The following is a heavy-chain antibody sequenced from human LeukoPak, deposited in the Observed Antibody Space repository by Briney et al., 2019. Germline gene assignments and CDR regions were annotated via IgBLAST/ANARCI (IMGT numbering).Heavy chain of an antibody. V-gene: IGHV3-33*01. Sequence: GGSLRLSCAASGFTFSSYGMHWVRQAPGKGLEWVAVIWYDGSNKYYADSVKGRFTISRDNSKNTLYLQMNSLRAEDTAVYYCARDTRIAAAGSLPYYYYFGMDVWGQGTTVTVSS. CDR1: GFTFSSYG. D-gene: IGHD6-13*01. J-gene: IGHJ6*02. CDR3: ARDTRIAAAGSLPYYYYFGMDV. CDR2: IWYDGSNK.